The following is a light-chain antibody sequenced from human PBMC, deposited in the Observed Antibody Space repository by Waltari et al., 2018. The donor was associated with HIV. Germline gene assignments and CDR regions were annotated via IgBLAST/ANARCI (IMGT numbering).Light chain of an antibody. Sequence: QSALTQPASVSGSPGQSITIPCTGTSSDVGGYNYVSWYHQHPGKAPKLMIYEVTNRPSGFSNRFSCSKAGNPASLTISGLQAEDEADYYCNSYTISSPLGVFGGGTKLTVL. J-gene: IGLJ3*02. V-gene: IGLV2-14*01. CDR2: EVT. CDR1: SSDVGGYNY. CDR3: NSYTISSPLGV.